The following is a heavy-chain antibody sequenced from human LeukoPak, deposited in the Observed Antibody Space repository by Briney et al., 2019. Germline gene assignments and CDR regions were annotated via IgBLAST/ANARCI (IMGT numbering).Heavy chain of an antibody. CDR3: SKDVATMTTWYYLDY. D-gene: IGHD4-17*01. CDR2: INSDGSST. CDR1: GFIFRSYW. J-gene: IGHJ4*02. Sequence: PGGSVRLSCLASGFIFRSYWMHWVGQARGKGRAWVSRINSDGSSTSYADSSESRFTISRDDTKNTLYLQMNSLRTEDTAVYYCSKDVATMTTWYYLDYWGQGTLVTVSS. V-gene: IGHV3-74*01.